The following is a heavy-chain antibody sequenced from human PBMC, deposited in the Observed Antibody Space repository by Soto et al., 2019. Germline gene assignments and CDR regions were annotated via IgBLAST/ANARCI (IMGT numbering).Heavy chain of an antibody. J-gene: IGHJ5*02. V-gene: IGHV1-69*06. CDR2: IIPIFGSA. CDR3: AILFSPVHGHHLYNWFDP. D-gene: IGHD3-9*01. Sequence: SVKVACKTSGGSFVTYAIGWVRPAPGQGLGWMGRIIPIFGSANYAQKFRGRITMIEDTSTNTAYMTLTSLRSEDTAIYYCAILFSPVHGHHLYNWFDPWGQGTLVTVSS. CDR1: GGSFVTYA.